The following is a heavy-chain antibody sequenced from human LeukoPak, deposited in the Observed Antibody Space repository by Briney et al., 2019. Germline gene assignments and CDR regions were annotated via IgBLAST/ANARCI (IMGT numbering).Heavy chain of an antibody. CDR2: IYYSGST. J-gene: IGHJ4*02. CDR3: ATHNWIERRFDY. CDR1: GGSISSYY. V-gene: IGHV4-59*01. D-gene: IGHD1-20*01. Sequence: SETLSLTCTVSGGSISSYYWSWIRQPPGKGLEWIGYIYYSGSTNYNPSLKSRVTISVDTSKNQFSLKLSSVTAADTAVYYCATHNWIERRFDYWGQGTLVTVSS.